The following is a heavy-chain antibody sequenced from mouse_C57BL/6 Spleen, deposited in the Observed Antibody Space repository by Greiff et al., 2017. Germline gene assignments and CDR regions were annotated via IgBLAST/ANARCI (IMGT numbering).Heavy chain of an antibody. CDR3: AKKQESYGGFDY. Sequence: QVQLKESGPGLVQPSQSLSITCTVSGFSLTSYGVHWVRQSPGKGLEWLGVIWRGGSTDYNAAFMSRLSITTDNSNSQVFFKMNSLQADDTAIYYCAKKQESYGGFDYWGQGTTLTVSS. CDR1: GFSLTSYG. V-gene: IGHV2-5*01. J-gene: IGHJ2*01. D-gene: IGHD1-1*02. CDR2: IWRGGST.